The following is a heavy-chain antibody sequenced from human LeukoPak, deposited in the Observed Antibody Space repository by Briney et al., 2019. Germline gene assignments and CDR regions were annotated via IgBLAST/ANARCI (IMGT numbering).Heavy chain of an antibody. CDR2: IKQDGSEK. D-gene: IGHD2-15*01. J-gene: IGHJ4*02. V-gene: IGHV3-7*01. CDR3: ARRYFDC. Sequence: GGSLRLSRAVSGFPLSDAWMNWVRQAPGKGLEWVANIKQDGSEKYYVDSVKGRFTISRDNAKNSLYLQMNSLRAEDTAVYYCARRYFDCWGQGTLVTVSS. CDR1: GFPLSDAW.